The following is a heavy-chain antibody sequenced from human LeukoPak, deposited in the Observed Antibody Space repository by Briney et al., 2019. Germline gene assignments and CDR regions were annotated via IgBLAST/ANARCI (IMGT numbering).Heavy chain of an antibody. Sequence: SETLSLTCTVSGGSISSYYWSWIRQPPGKGLEWIGYIYYSGSTNYNPSLKSRVTISVDTSKNQFSPKLTSVTAADTSVYYCAREGGLRYYDSSGYYYDYWGQGTLVTVSS. D-gene: IGHD3-22*01. CDR2: IYYSGST. CDR1: GGSISSYY. V-gene: IGHV4-59*01. CDR3: AREGGLRYYDSSGYYYDY. J-gene: IGHJ4*02.